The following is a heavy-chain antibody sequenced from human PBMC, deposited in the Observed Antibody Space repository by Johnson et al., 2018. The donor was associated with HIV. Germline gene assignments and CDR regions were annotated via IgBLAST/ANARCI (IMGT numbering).Heavy chain of an antibody. CDR1: GFTFSYYG. Sequence: QVQLVESGGGLIQPGGSLRLSCAVSGFTFSYYGMHWVRQAPGKGLEWVAVISYDGSNKYYADSVKGRFTISRDNSKNTLYLQMNSLRTEDTAVYYCARTLKWELGLPDWDAFDIWGQGTMVTVSS. V-gene: IGHV3-30*03. J-gene: IGHJ3*02. CDR2: ISYDGSNK. D-gene: IGHD1-26*01. CDR3: ARTLKWELGLPDWDAFDI.